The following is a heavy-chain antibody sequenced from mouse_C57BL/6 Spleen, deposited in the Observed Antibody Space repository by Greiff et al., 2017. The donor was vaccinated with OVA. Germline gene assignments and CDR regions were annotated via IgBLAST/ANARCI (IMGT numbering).Heavy chain of an antibody. CDR2: ISNGGGST. Sequence: DVQLVESGGGLVQPGGSLKLSCAASGFTFSDYYMYWVRQTPEKRLEWVAYISNGGGSTYYPDTVKGRFTISRDNAKNTLYLQMSRLKSEDTAMYYCARHQNWDGYFDVWGTGTTVTVSS. CDR1: GFTFSDYY. V-gene: IGHV5-12*01. CDR3: ARHQNWDGYFDV. D-gene: IGHD4-1*01. J-gene: IGHJ1*03.